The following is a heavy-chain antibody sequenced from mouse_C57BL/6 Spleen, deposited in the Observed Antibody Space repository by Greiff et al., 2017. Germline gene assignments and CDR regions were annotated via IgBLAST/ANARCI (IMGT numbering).Heavy chain of an antibody. J-gene: IGHJ3*01. CDR1: GYAFTNYL. CDR3: ARSAYSNYEGFAY. V-gene: IGHV1-54*01. Sequence: QVQLQQSGAELVRPGTSVTVSCKASGYAFTNYLIEWVKQRPGQGLEWIGVINPGSGGTNYNEKFKGKATLTADKSSSTAYMQLSSLTSEASAVYFCARSAYSNYEGFAYWGQGTLVTVSA. CDR2: INPGSGGT. D-gene: IGHD2-5*01.